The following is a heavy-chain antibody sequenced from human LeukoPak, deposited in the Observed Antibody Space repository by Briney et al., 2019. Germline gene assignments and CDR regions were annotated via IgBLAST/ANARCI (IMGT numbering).Heavy chain of an antibody. J-gene: IGHJ4*02. V-gene: IGHV1-46*01. D-gene: IGHD3-10*01. Sequence: ASVKVSCKAPGYTFTSYYMHWVRQAPGQGLEWMGIINPSGGSTSYAQKFQGRVTMTRDTSTSTVYMELSSLRSEDTAVYYCASSILWFGDILYWGQGTLVTVSS. CDR3: ASSILWFGDILY. CDR2: INPSGGST. CDR1: GYTFTSYY.